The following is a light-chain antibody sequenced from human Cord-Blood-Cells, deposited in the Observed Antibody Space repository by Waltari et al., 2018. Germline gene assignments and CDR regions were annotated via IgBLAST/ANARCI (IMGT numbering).Light chain of an antibody. Sequence: DIQMTQSPSTLSASVGERVTITCRASQSISSWLAWYQQKPGKAPKLLIYDASSLESGVPSRFSGSGSGTECTLTISSLQPDDFATYYCQQDNSYRTFGQRTKVEIK. CDR1: QSISSW. CDR3: QQDNSYRT. V-gene: IGKV1-5*01. CDR2: DAS. J-gene: IGKJ1*01.